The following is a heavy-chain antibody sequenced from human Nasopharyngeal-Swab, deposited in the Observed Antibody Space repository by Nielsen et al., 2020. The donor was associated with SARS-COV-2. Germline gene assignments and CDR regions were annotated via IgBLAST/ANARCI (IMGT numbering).Heavy chain of an antibody. CDR2: ISSGSSII. Sequence: WIRRPPGQGLEWVSYISSGSSIIYYADSVKGRFTISRDNAKNSLYLQMNSLRDEDTAVYYCARDRGYSYGYDAFDIWGQGTMVTVSS. D-gene: IGHD5-18*01. V-gene: IGHV3-48*02. CDR3: ARDRGYSYGYDAFDI. J-gene: IGHJ3*02.